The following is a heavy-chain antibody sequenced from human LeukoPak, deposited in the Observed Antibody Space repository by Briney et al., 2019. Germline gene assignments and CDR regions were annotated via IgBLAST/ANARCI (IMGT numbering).Heavy chain of an antibody. CDR3: AMTANAIGY. V-gene: IGHV3-21*01. CDR2: ISSSSSYI. D-gene: IGHD2-8*01. CDR1: GFTFSSYS. J-gene: IGHJ4*02. Sequence: PGGSLRLSCAASGFTFSSYSMNWVRQAPGKGLEWVSYISSSSSYIDYADSVKGRFTISRDNAKNSLDLQMNSLRAEDTAVYYCAMTANAIGYWGQGTLVTVSS.